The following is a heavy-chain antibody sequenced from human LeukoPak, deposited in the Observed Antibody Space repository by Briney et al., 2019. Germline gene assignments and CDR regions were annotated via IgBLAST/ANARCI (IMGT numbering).Heavy chain of an antibody. Sequence: GGSLRLSCAASGFTFSDYTMNWVRQAPGKGLEWVSSISGRGNYIYYADSLKGRFTISRDSSKNTLYLQLNSLRVDDTAVYYCANQVESTGPVYWGQGTLVTVSS. V-gene: IGHV3-21*04. D-gene: IGHD1-26*01. CDR3: ANQVESTGPVY. J-gene: IGHJ4*02. CDR2: ISGRGNYI. CDR1: GFTFSDYT.